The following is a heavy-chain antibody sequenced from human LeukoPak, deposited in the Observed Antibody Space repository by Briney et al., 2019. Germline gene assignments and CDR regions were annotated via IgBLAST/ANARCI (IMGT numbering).Heavy chain of an antibody. CDR2: IKQDRSEK. J-gene: IGHJ4*02. CDR1: GFTFSNAW. D-gene: IGHD3-3*01. V-gene: IGHV3-7*02. Sequence: GGSLRLSCAASGFTFSNAWMSWVRQAPGKGLELLANIKQDRSEKYYVDSVKGRFTISRDNAKNSLYLQMNSLRAEDTAVYYCARLREIPVFGVVTKSTSYFDYWGQGTLVTVSS. CDR3: ARLREIPVFGVVTKSTSYFDY.